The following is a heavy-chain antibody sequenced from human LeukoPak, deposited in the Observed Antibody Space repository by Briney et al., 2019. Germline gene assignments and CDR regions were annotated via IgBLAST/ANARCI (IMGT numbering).Heavy chain of an antibody. Sequence: GGSLRLSCAASGFTFSSYSMNWVRQAPGKGLEWVSSISSSSSYIYYADSVKGRFTISRDNAKNSLYLQMNSLRAEDTAVYYCARPIGGGGYYDFWSGSQDAFDIWGQGTMVTVSS. D-gene: IGHD3-3*01. V-gene: IGHV3-21*01. CDR3: ARPIGGGGYYDFWSGSQDAFDI. CDR1: GFTFSSYS. J-gene: IGHJ3*02. CDR2: ISSSSSYI.